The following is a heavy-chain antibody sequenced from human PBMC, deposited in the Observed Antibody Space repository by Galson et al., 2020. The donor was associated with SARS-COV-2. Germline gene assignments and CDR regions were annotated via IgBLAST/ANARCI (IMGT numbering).Heavy chain of an antibody. CDR3: ARGRISAPDDFDY. D-gene: IGHD6-13*01. V-gene: IGHV1-2*02. CDR2: VNPKTGDK. CDR1: GYSLTGYY. Sequence: ASVKVSRQASGYSLTGYYIHWVRQAPREGLEGMGWVNPKTGDKKYKEKLQGTVSMTRDTSISTAYLELSRLTPDDTAVYYCARGRISAPDDFDYWGQGTLVTVSS. J-gene: IGHJ4*02.